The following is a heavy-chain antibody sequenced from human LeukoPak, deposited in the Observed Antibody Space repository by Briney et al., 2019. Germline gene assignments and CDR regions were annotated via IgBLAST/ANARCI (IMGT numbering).Heavy chain of an antibody. CDR3: ARDRSEEYFDY. J-gene: IGHJ4*02. Sequence: SGGSLRLSCAASGFTFSSYAMHWVRQAPGKGLEWVAVISYDGSNKYYADSVKGRFTISRDNSKNTLYLQINSLRAEDTAVYYCARDRSEEYFDYWGQGTLVTVSS. CDR1: GFTFSSYA. V-gene: IGHV3-30*04. CDR2: ISYDGSNK.